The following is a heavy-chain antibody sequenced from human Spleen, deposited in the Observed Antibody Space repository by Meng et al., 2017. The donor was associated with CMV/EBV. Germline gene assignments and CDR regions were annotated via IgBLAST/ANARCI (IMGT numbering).Heavy chain of an antibody. D-gene: IGHD3-9*01. Sequence: ASVKVSCKDSGYTFTGYYMHWVRQAPGQGLEWMGWISPNRGDTNFAQKFQGRVTMTRDTSITTAYMELKRLGSDDTAVYYCARTYDIVKYPFDVWGQGTLVTVSS. CDR3: ARTYDIVKYPFDV. CDR1: GYTFTGYY. V-gene: IGHV1-2*02. J-gene: IGHJ3*01. CDR2: ISPNRGDT.